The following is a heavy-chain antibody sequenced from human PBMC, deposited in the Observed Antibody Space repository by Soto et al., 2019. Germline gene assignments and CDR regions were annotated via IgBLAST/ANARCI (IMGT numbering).Heavy chain of an antibody. CDR2: ISGSGGST. Sequence: PGGTLRLSCEASRFAFSSYAMHWVRQAPGKGLEWVSAISGSGGSTYYADSVKGRFTISRDNPKNTLYLQMNSLRAEDTAAYYSAHRDTAMVTRCYYGMDVGDQGTTVTVSS. D-gene: IGHD5-18*01. CDR3: AHRDTAMVTRCYYGMDV. V-gene: IGHV3-23*01. J-gene: IGHJ6*02. CDR1: RFAFSSYA.